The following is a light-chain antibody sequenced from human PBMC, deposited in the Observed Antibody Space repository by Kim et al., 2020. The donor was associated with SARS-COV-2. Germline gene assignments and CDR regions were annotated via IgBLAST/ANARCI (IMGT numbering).Light chain of an antibody. V-gene: IGLV1-47*01. CDR2: RNN. CDR1: SSNIGSNY. Sequence: ELTQPPSASGTPGQSVTISCSGSSSNIGSNYVYWYQQLPGTAPKLLIYRNNQRPSGVPDRFSGSKSGTSASLAISGLRSEDEADYYCAAWDDSLSGHVVFGGGTQLTVL. J-gene: IGLJ2*01. CDR3: AAWDDSLSGHVV.